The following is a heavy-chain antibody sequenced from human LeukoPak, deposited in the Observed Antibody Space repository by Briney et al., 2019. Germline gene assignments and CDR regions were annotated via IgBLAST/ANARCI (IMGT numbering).Heavy chain of an antibody. CDR2: ISSSSSTI. D-gene: IGHD3-3*01. V-gene: IGHV3-48*01. J-gene: IGHJ3*02. CDR3: ARSGFTVWSGYYDAFDI. CDR1: GFTFSSYT. Sequence: GGSLRLSCAASGFTFSSYTMNWVRQAPGKGLEWVSYISSSSSTIYYADSVKGRFTISRDNAKNSLFLQMNSLRAEDTAVYYCARSGFTVWSGYYDAFDIWGQGTMVTVSS.